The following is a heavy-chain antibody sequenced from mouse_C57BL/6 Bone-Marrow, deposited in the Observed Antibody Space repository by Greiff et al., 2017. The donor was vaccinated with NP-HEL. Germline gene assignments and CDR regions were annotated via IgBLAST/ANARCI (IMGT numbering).Heavy chain of an antibody. V-gene: IGHV7-1*01. CDR1: GFTFSDFY. CDR3: ARDYDYDGPYAMDY. Sequence: EVQLVESGGGLVQSGRSLRLSCATSGFTFSDFYMEWVRQAPGKGLEWIAASRNKANDYTTEYSASVKGRFIVSRDTSQSILYLQMNALRAEDTAIYYCARDYDYDGPYAMDYWGQGTSVTVSS. CDR2: SRNKANDYTT. D-gene: IGHD2-4*01. J-gene: IGHJ4*01.